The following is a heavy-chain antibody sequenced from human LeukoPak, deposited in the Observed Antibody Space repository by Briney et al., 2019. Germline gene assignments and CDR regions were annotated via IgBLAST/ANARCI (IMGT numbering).Heavy chain of an antibody. V-gene: IGHV4-59*08. Sequence: PSETLSLTCTVSGGSISSYYWSWIRQPPGKGLEWIGYAYYSGHTNYNSSLKSRVTMSLDTSKSQFSLRLSSVTAADTAVYFCARHPFATPFDYWGPGTLVTVSS. J-gene: IGHJ4*02. CDR1: GGSISSYY. CDR2: AYYSGHT. CDR3: ARHPFATPFDY. D-gene: IGHD2-15*01.